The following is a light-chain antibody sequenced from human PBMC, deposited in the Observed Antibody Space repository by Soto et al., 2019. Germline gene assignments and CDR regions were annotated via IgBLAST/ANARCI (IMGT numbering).Light chain of an antibody. J-gene: IGKJ2*01. CDR2: DAY. Sequence: EVVLTQSPDTLSLSPGETATLSCRASQTVDRYVAWYQQKVGQAPRLLIYDAYTRATGVGARFTGSGSGTDFTLTISSLEPEDFAVYYCQQRSNWPSYTFGQGTKLEIK. CDR1: QTVDRY. V-gene: IGKV3-11*01. CDR3: QQRSNWPSYT.